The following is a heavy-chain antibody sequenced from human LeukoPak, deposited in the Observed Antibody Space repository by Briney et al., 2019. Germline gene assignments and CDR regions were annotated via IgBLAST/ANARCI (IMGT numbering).Heavy chain of an antibody. CDR2: ITNSGNSK. J-gene: IGHJ4*02. Sequence: PGGSLRLSCAASEFTFSSYSMNWVRQAPGKGLEWVSYITNSGNSKSYADSVKGRFTISRDNGKSSLYLKMNSLRVEDTALYYCVRQFASWGQGTLVTVSS. V-gene: IGHV3-48*01. CDR1: EFTFSSYS. CDR3: VRQFAS.